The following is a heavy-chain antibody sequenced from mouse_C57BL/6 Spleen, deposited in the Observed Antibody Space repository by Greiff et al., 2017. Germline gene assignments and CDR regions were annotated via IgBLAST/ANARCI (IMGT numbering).Heavy chain of an antibody. J-gene: IGHJ3*01. CDR3: TTRIYYDYDVFAY. D-gene: IGHD2-4*01. V-gene: IGHV14-4*01. Sequence: VQLQQSGAELVRPGASVKLSCTASGFNIKDDYMHWVKQRPEQGLEWIGWIDPENGDTEYASKFQGKATITADTSSNTAYLQLSSLTSEDTAVYYCTTRIYYDYDVFAYWGQGTLVTVSA. CDR1: GFNIKDDY. CDR2: IDPENGDT.